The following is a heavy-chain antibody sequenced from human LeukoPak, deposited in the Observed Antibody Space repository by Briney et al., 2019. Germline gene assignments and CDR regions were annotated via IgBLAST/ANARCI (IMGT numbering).Heavy chain of an antibody. Sequence: GGSLRLSCAASGFAFSSYSMNWVRQAPGKGLEWVSYISSSSSTIYIADSVKGRFTISRDNAKNSLYLQMNSLRAEDTAVYYCARDPTYYDFWSGSFSYFDYRGQGTLVTVSS. D-gene: IGHD3-3*01. CDR2: ISSSSSTI. V-gene: IGHV3-48*01. CDR1: GFAFSSYS. J-gene: IGHJ4*02. CDR3: ARDPTYYDFWSGSFSYFDY.